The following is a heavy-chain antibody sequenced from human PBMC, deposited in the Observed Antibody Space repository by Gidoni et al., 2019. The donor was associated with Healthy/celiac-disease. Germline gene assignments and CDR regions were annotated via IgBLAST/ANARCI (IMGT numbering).Heavy chain of an antibody. V-gene: IGHV3-74*01. Sequence: EVQLVESGGGLVQPGGSLRLSCAASGLPFSSYWMHLVRQAPGKGLVVVPRINSDGSSTSYADSVKGRFTISRDNAKNTLYLQMNSLRAEDTAVYYCARGVVATPGGMDVWGQGTTVTVSS. CDR1: GLPFSSYW. CDR2: INSDGSST. D-gene: IGHD2-15*01. CDR3: ARGVVATPGGMDV. J-gene: IGHJ6*02.